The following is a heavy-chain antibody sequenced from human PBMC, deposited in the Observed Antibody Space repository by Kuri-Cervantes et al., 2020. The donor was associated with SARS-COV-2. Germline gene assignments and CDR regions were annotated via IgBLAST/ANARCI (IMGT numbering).Heavy chain of an antibody. CDR3: ARHIDDCGGDCQPNDGFDI. V-gene: IGHV5-51*01. CDR1: GYKFTNYW. D-gene: IGHD2-21*01. J-gene: IGHJ3*02. CDR2: IYPDDSDT. Sequence: GESLKISCEGSGYKFTNYWIGWVRQMPGKGLEWMGVIYPDDSDTRYSPSFQGQVAISADKSIRTAYLQWNSLKASDTAIYYCARHIDDCGGDCQPNDGFDIWGQGTTVTVSS.